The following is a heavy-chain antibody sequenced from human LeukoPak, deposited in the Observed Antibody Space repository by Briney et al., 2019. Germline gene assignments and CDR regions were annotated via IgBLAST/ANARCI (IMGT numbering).Heavy chain of an antibody. CDR2: ISAYNGNT. Sequence: ASVKVSCKASGYTFTSYGISWVRQAPGQGLEWMGWISAYNGNTNYAQKLQGRVTMTTDTSTSTAYMELRSLRSDDTAVYYCASVMITFGGVIGSWDYWGRGTLVTVSS. CDR3: ASVMITFGGVIGSWDY. D-gene: IGHD3-16*02. V-gene: IGHV1-18*01. J-gene: IGHJ4*02. CDR1: GYTFTSYG.